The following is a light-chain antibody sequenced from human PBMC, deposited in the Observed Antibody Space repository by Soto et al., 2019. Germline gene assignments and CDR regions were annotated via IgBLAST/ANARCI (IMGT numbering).Light chain of an antibody. CDR2: GNN. CDR1: SSNIGANYD. CDR3: QSYDSSLSAGV. V-gene: IGLV1-40*01. J-gene: IGLJ2*01. Sequence: QSVLTQPPSVSGAPGQRVTISCTGSSSNIGANYDVQWYQQLPGTAPRLLIYGNNNRPSGVPDRISGSKSGTSASLAITGLQAEDEGHYYCQSYDSSLSAGVFGGGTKLTVL.